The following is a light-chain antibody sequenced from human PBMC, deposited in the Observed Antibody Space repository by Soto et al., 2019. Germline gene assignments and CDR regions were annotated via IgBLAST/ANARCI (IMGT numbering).Light chain of an antibody. V-gene: IGLV2-14*01. CDR3: SSYSSSSTLVL. J-gene: IGLJ2*01. CDR2: DVN. CDR1: SSDVGGYNF. Sequence: QSALTQPASVSGSPGQSITISCTGTSSDVGGYNFVSWYQQHPGKAPKLLIYDVNNRPSGVSPRFSGSRSGNTASLTISGLQAEDEADYFCSSYSSSSTLVLFGGGTKLTVL.